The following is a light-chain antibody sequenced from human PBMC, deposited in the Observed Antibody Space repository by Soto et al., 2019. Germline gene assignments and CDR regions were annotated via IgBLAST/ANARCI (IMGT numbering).Light chain of an antibody. Sequence: QSALTQPASVSGSPGQSITISCTGTSSDVGGYNYVSWYQQHPGKAPKLMIYDVSNRPPGVSNRFSGSKSGNTASLTISGLQAEDEADYYCSSYTSSSLYVFGPGTKLTVL. V-gene: IGLV2-14*03. CDR1: SSDVGGYNY. CDR2: DVS. CDR3: SSYTSSSLYV. J-gene: IGLJ1*01.